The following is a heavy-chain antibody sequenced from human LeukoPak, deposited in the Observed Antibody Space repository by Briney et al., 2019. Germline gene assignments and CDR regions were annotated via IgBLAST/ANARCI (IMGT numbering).Heavy chain of an antibody. CDR1: GYTFTSYG. CDR2: ISAYNGNT. D-gene: IGHD3-9*01. CDR3: ARGASELRYFDWSGGDAFDI. J-gene: IGHJ3*02. Sequence: ASVKVSCKASGYTFTSYGISWVRQAPGQGLEWMGWISAYNGNTNYAQKLQGRVTMTTDTSTSTAYMELRSLRSDDTAVYYCARGASELRYFDWSGGDAFDIWGQGTMVTVSS. V-gene: IGHV1-18*01.